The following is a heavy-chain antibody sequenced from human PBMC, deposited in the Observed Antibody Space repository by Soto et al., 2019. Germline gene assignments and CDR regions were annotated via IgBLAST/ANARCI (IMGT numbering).Heavy chain of an antibody. CDR3: APGVYGTGNYYTGPSAFDI. J-gene: IGHJ3*02. V-gene: IGHV1-69*06. CDR2: TIPVFNTA. CDR1: GGTLSDHG. D-gene: IGHD3-10*01. Sequence: QVQLEQSGAEVKKPGSSVKISCKASGGTLSDHGVSWLRQAPGQGLEWVGGTIPVFNTAKYAPKFQGRVTMAADKSTKIANMELGSLISADTAFYYFAPGVYGTGNYYTGPSAFDIWGQGTLVIGSS.